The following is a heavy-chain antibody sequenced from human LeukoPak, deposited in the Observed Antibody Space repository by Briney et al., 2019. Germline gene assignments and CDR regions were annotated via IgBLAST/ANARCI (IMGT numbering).Heavy chain of an antibody. D-gene: IGHD6-19*01. V-gene: IGHV3-49*03. CDR3: TRDSYSSGWLNDAFDI. J-gene: IGHJ3*02. CDR2: IRSKAYGWTI. Sequence: PGGSLRLSCRASGFTFGDYAMSWFRQAPGKGLEWVGFIRSKAYGWTIEYAASVKGRFTMSRDDYKSIAYLQMNSLKTEDTAVYYCTRDSYSSGWLNDAFDIWGQGTMVTVSS. CDR1: GFTFGDYA.